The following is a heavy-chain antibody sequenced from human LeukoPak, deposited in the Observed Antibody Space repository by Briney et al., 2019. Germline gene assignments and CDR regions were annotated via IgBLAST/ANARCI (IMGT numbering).Heavy chain of an antibody. D-gene: IGHD3-3*01. CDR1: GFTFSSYG. Sequence: GRSLRLSCASSGFTFSSYGMHWVRQAPGKGLEWVAVISYDGSNRYYADSVKGRFTISRDNAVNSLYLQMNSLRAEDTAMYYCARDSRMNYYASWGRGTLVTVSS. V-gene: IGHV3-30*03. J-gene: IGHJ5*02. CDR2: ISYDGSNR. CDR3: ARDSRMNYYAS.